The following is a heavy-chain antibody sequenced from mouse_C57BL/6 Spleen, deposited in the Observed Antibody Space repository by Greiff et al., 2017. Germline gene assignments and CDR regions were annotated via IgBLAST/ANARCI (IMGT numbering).Heavy chain of an antibody. V-gene: IGHV1-69*01. CDR3: ARRIQLGFDY. CDR1: GYTFTSYW. CDR2: IDPSDSYT. Sequence: QVQLQQPGAELVMPGASVKLSCKASGYTFTSYWMHWVKQRPGQGLEWIGEIDPSDSYTNYNQKFKGKSTLTIDKSSSTAYMQLSSLTSEDSAVYDCARRIQLGFDYWGQGTTLTVSS. D-gene: IGHD3-1*01. J-gene: IGHJ2*01.